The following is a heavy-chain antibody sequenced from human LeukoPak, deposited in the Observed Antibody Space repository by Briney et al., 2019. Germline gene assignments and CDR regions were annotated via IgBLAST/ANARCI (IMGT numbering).Heavy chain of an antibody. V-gene: IGHV4-4*07. Sequence: SETLSLTCTVSGGSISNYYWSWVRQPAGKGLGWIGRIYASGSTNYHPSLQSRVTMSIDTSKNQFSLKLNSVTAADTAVYYCARATREAEEAYYFDYWGQGTLVTVSS. CDR1: GGSISNYY. D-gene: IGHD5-12*01. J-gene: IGHJ4*02. CDR3: ARATREAEEAYYFDY. CDR2: IYASGST.